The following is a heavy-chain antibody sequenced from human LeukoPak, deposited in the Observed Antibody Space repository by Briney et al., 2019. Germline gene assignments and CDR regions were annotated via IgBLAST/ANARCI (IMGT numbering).Heavy chain of an antibody. CDR1: GFTFSSYA. D-gene: IGHD3-22*01. V-gene: IGHV3-30-3*01. CDR3: AKGTPLSGYYILFDY. CDR2: ISYDGSNK. Sequence: GGSLRLSCAASGFTFSSYAMHWVRQAPGKGLEWVAVISYDGSNKYYADSVKGRFTISRDNSKNTLYLQMNSLRAEDTAVYYCAKGTPLSGYYILFDYWGQGTLVTVSS. J-gene: IGHJ4*02.